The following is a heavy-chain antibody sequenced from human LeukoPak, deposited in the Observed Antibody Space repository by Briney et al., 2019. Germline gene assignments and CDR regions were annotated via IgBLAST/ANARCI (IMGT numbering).Heavy chain of an antibody. V-gene: IGHV4-39*01. J-gene: IGHJ4*02. Sequence: PSETLSLTCTVSGGSISFISSSTYYWGWIRQAPGKGLEWIGSLYYGENSHYNPSLKSRTTLSVDTSNNQFSLKLTSVTAADAAVYFCARQLPTATADTRGYFDYWSQGTVVTVSS. CDR2: LYYGENS. CDR3: ARQLPTATADTRGYFDY. D-gene: IGHD6-25*01. CDR1: GGSISFISSSTYY.